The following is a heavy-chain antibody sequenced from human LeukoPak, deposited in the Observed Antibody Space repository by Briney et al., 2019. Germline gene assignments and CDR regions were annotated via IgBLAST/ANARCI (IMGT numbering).Heavy chain of an antibody. CDR2: ISSSSSYI. V-gene: IGHV3-21*01. D-gene: IGHD6-6*01. CDR1: GFTFSSYS. CDR3: ARELVGEYFQH. J-gene: IGHJ1*01. Sequence: GGSLRLSCAASGFTFSSYSMNWVRQAPGKGLEWVSSISSSSSYIYYADSVKGRFTISRDNVKISLYLQMISLRAEDTAVYYCARELVGEYFQHWGQGTLVTVSS.